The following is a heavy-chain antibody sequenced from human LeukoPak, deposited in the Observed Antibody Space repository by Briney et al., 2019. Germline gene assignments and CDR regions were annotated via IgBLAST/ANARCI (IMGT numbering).Heavy chain of an antibody. J-gene: IGHJ3*02. CDR2: IYYSGST. D-gene: IGHD1-20*01. V-gene: IGHV4-39*07. CDR3: ARGAGLTGTTWDAFDI. CDR1: GGSVSSSSYY. Sequence: PSETLSLTCTVSGGSVSSSSYYWGWIRQPPGKGREWIGSIYYSGSTYYNQSLKSRVTISVDTSKHQSSLKLSSVTAADTAVYYCARGAGLTGTTWDAFDIWGQGTMVTVSS.